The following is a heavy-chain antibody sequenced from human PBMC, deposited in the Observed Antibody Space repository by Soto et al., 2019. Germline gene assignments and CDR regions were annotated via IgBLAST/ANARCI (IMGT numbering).Heavy chain of an antibody. V-gene: IGHV1-69*13. D-gene: IGHD1-26*01. CDR3: ARVGGVGAPPGADY. Sequence: ASVKVSCKASGGIFSSYAISWLRQAPGQGLEWMGAVIPILGQAYYAQNLQDRVTITADESTRTAYMELSSLRSEDTAVYFCARVGGVGAPPGADYWGQGTLVTVSS. J-gene: IGHJ4*02. CDR2: VIPILGQA. CDR1: GGIFSSYA.